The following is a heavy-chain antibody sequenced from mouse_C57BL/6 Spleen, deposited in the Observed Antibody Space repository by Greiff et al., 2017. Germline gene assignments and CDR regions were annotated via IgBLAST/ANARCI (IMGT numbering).Heavy chain of an antibody. CDR3: TRDRPPYAMDY. V-gene: IGHV5-9-1*02. CDR1: GFTFSSYA. Sequence: EVHLVESGEGLVKPGGSLKLSCAASGFTFSSYAMSWVRQTPEKRLEWVAYISSGGDYIYYADTVKGRFTISRDNARNTLYLQMSSLKSEDTAMYYCTRDRPPYAMDYWGQGTSVTVSS. CDR2: ISSGGDYI. J-gene: IGHJ4*01.